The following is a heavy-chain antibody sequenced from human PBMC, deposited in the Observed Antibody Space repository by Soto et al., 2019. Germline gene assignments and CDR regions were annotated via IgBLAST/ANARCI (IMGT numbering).Heavy chain of an antibody. V-gene: IGHV3-21*01. Sequence: GESLKISCKGSGYSFTSYSMNWVRQAPGKGLEWVSSISSSSSYIYYADSVKGRFTISRDNAKNSLYLQMNSLRAEDTAVYYCARVVGGVQYYYYGMDVWGQGTTVTVSS. J-gene: IGHJ6*02. CDR1: GYSFTSYS. CDR2: ISSSSSYI. CDR3: ARVVGGVQYYYYGMDV. D-gene: IGHD3-16*01.